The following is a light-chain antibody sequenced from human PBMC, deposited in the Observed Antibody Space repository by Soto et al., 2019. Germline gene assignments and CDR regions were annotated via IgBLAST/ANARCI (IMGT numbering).Light chain of an antibody. CDR2: GSS. Sequence: EIVLTQSPGTLSLSPGERATLSCRASQSASGNYLAWYQQKPGQSPRLLIYGSSDRATGIPDRFSGSGSGTDFTLTITRVEPEDFAVYYCQQYGSSPPYTFGQGTKLEIK. V-gene: IGKV3-20*01. J-gene: IGKJ2*01. CDR3: QQYGSSPPYT. CDR1: QSASGNY.